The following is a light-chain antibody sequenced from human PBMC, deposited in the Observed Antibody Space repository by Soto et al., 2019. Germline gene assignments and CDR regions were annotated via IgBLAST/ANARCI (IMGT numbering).Light chain of an antibody. CDR1: QSMSSN. J-gene: IGKJ1*01. V-gene: IGKV3-15*01. CDR2: DAS. CDR3: QQYNNWPPWT. Sequence: EVVLTQSPATLSVSPGERATLSCRASQSMSSNLAWYQQKPGQVPRLLIYDASTRAAGIPAGFSGSGSGTEFTLTISSLQSEDFAVYYCQQYNNWPPWTFGQGTKVDIK.